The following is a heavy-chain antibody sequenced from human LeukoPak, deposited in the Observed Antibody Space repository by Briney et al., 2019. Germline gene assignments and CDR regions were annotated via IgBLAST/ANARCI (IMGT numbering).Heavy chain of an antibody. CDR2: IKEDESAK. J-gene: IGHJ4*02. CDR3: ARDVGGSLDY. Sequence: PGGSLRLSCAASGFTFNTYWMAWVRQAPGKGLEWVANIKEDESAKHQADSVKGRFTISRDNAQNSVYQQMSSLRGEDTAVYYCARDVGGSLDYWGQGTLVTVSS. V-gene: IGHV3-7*01. D-gene: IGHD1-26*01. CDR1: GFTFNTYW.